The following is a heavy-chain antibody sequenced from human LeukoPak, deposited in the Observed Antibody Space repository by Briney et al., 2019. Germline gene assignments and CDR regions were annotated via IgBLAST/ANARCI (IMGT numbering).Heavy chain of an antibody. D-gene: IGHD1-26*01. J-gene: IGHJ5*02. CDR3: ARQMGGNNWFDP. CDR2: IYYSGTT. Sequence: SETLSLTYTVSGGSISSSPYHWGWIRQPPGKGLEWIGSIYYSGTTHYSPSLESRVTISVDTSKNQFSLNLSSVTAADTAVYYSARQMGGNNWFDPWGQGTLVTVSS. CDR1: GGSISSSPYH. V-gene: IGHV4-39*07.